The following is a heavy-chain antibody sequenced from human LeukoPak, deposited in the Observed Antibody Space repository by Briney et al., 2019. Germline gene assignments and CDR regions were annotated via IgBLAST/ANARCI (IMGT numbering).Heavy chain of an antibody. CDR2: IIPIFGTA. J-gene: IGHJ4*02. D-gene: IGHD4-17*01. CDR1: GGTFSSYA. CDR3: ARDVRGYGDYTDMGY. Sequence: ASVTVSCTASGGTFSSYAISWVRQAPGQGLEWMGGIIPIFGTANYAQKFQGRVTITADESTSTAYMELSSLRSEDTAVYYCARDVRGYGDYTDMGYWGQGTLVTVSS. V-gene: IGHV1-69*13.